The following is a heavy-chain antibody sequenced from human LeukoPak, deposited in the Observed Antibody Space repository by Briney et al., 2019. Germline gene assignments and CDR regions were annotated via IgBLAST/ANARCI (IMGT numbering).Heavy chain of an antibody. CDR3: ARVVHSSGWYFDY. V-gene: IGHV4-34*01. J-gene: IGHJ4*02. Sequence: PSETLSLTCAVYGGSFSGYYWSWIRQPPGKGLEWIGEINHSGSTNYNPSLKSRVTISVDTSKNQFSLKLSSVTAADTAAYYCARVVHSSGWYFDYWGQGTLVTVSS. CDR2: INHSGST. D-gene: IGHD6-19*01. CDR1: GGSFSGYY.